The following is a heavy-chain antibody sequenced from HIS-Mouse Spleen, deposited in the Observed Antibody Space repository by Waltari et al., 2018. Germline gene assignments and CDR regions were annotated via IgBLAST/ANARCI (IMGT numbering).Heavy chain of an antibody. CDR3: AREIPYSSSWYDWYFDL. J-gene: IGHJ2*01. D-gene: IGHD6-13*01. Sequence: QLQLQESGPGLVKPSETLSLTCTVSGGSISSSSYYWGWIRQPPGRGLEWIGGIEYSGGTYYNPALKGRVTISVDTSKNQFSLKLSSVTAADTAVYYCAREIPYSSSWYDWYFDLWGRGTLVTVSS. CDR2: IEYSGGT. V-gene: IGHV4-39*07. CDR1: GGSISSSSYY.